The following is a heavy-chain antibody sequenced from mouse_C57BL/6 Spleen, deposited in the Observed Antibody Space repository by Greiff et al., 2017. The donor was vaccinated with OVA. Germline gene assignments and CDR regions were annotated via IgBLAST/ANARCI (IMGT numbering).Heavy chain of an antibody. CDR1: GYTFTGYW. D-gene: IGHD2-4*01. CDR2: ILPGSVNT. CDR3: ARGDYDYDRTPGY. Sequence: QVQLQQSGAELMKPGASVKLSCKASGYTFTGYWIEWVKQRPGHGLEWIGEILPGSVNTNYNEKFKGTATFTADTSSNTAYMQLSSLTTEDSAIYYCARGDYDYDRTPGYWGQGTTLTVSS. V-gene: IGHV1-9*01. J-gene: IGHJ2*01.